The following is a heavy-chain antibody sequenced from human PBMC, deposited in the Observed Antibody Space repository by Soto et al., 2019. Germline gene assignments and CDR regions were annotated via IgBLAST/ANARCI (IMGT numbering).Heavy chain of an antibody. CDR1: GFTLSSYA. Sequence: EVQLLESGGGWVKPGGSLRLSCAASGFTLSSYAMSWVRQAPGKGLEWVSAISGSGGSTYYADSVKGRFTISTDNSVNPLYQHLESVRVVEKAVYDCAKDRLVVRPSGYFDYWGPGNLVNGS. D-gene: IGHD3-10*01. V-gene: IGHV3-23*01. J-gene: IGHJ4*02. CDR2: ISGSGGST. CDR3: AKDRLVVRPSGYFDY.